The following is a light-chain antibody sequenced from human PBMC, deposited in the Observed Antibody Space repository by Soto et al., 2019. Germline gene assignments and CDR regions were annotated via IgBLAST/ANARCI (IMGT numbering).Light chain of an antibody. Sequence: EIVLTQSPGTLSLSPGERATLSCRASQSVSSSYLAWYQQKPGQAPRLLIYGASSRATGIPDRFSGSWSGTDFTLTISRLEPEDFAVYYCQQYGSYERTFGQGTKLEIK. J-gene: IGKJ2*01. CDR1: QSVSSSY. CDR2: GAS. V-gene: IGKV3-20*01. CDR3: QQYGSYERT.